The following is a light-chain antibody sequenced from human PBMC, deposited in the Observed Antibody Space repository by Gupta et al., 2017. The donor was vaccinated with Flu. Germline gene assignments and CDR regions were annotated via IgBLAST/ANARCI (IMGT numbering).Light chain of an antibody. J-gene: IGLJ1*01. CDR3: QSYDSSLSVRYV. V-gene: IGLV1-40*01. Sequence: VLTPPPSVSGPPGQRCTMSCTWSRSNIGAGYDVHWYQQLPGTAPKLLIYGNSNRPSGVPDRFSGSKSGTSASLAITGLQAEDEADYYCQSYDSSLSVRYVFGTGTKVTVL. CDR2: GNS. CDR1: RSNIGAGYD.